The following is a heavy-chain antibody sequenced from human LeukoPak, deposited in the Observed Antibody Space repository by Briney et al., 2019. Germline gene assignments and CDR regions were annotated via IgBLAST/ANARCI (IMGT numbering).Heavy chain of an antibody. CDR1: GGSISSSNW. V-gene: IGHV4-4*02. D-gene: IGHD1-26*01. J-gene: IGHJ4*02. CDR2: IYHSGST. Sequence: PSETLSLTCAVSGGSISSSNWWSWVRQPPGKGLEWIGEIYHSGSTNYNPSLKSRVTISVDKSKNQFSLRLSSVTAADTAIYYCARAKLGGMVAFGAEIDYWGQGTLVTVSS. CDR3: ARAKLGGMVAFGAEIDY.